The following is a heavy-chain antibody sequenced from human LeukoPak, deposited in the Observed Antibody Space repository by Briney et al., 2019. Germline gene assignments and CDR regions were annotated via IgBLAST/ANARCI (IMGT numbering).Heavy chain of an antibody. CDR2: ITGDGENT. CDR3: AKSPGSSQKGFDP. V-gene: IGHV3-23*01. Sequence: GGSLRLSCAASEFTFSTFTMSWVRQAPGKGLEWVASITGDGENTYSADSVKGRFSISRDNSKDMLFLQMSSLRVDDTAIYLCAKSPGSSQKGFDPWGQGTLVTVSS. CDR1: EFTFSTFT. D-gene: IGHD3-10*01. J-gene: IGHJ5*02.